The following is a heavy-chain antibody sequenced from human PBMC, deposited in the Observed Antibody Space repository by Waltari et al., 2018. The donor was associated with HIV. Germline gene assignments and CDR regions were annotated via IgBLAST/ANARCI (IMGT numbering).Heavy chain of an antibody. CDR2: MNPSSGNT. Sequence: QVQLVQSGAEVKKPGASVKVSCKASGYTFTDYDMNWVRQATGQGLEWMGWMNPSSGNTGLPQKFEGRVTMTRSTSISTAYMELSNLTSDDTAVYYCARGFRSIGVTGTVYWGQGTLVTVSS. D-gene: IGHD6-19*01. J-gene: IGHJ4*02. CDR3: ARGFRSIGVTGTVY. V-gene: IGHV1-8*01. CDR1: GYTFTDYD.